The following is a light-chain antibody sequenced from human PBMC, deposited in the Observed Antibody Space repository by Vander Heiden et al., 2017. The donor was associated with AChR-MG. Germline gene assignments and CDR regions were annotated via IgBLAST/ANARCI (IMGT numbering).Light chain of an antibody. CDR3: QQYGSSLLYT. CDR2: GAS. CDR1: QSVSSNY. J-gene: IGKJ2*01. V-gene: IGKV3-20*01. Sequence: IVLTQSPGTLSLSPGDRATLSCRASQSVSSNYLAWYQQKPGQAPRLLIYGASSRATGIPDTFSGSGSGTDFTLTISRLEPEDFAVYYCQQYGSSLLYTFGQGTKLEIK.